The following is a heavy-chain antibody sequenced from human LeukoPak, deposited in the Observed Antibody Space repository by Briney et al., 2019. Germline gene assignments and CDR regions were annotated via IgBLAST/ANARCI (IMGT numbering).Heavy chain of an antibody. Sequence: TLSLTCTVSDDSLSTSGYYWSWIRQHPWTGLEWIAYIHYIGNTYYHPSLESRVTMSVDTSSNQFSLNVASVTAADTAIYYCARVRDDYFFDYWGQGILVTVSS. CDR2: IHYIGNT. CDR3: ARVRDDYFFDY. J-gene: IGHJ4*02. CDR1: DDSLSTSGYY. V-gene: IGHV4-31*03. D-gene: IGHD3-3*01.